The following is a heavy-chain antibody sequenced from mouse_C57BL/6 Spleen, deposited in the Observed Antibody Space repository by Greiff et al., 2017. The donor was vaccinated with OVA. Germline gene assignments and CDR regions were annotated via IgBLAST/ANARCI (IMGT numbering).Heavy chain of an antibody. CDR1: GYSFTSYY. Sequence: QVQLKQSGRELVKPGASVKISCKASGYSFTSYYIHWVKQRPGQGLEWIGWIYPGSGNTKYNEKFKGKATLTADTSSSTAYMQLSSLTSEDSAVYYCARSGGYDAPFAYWGQGTLVTVSA. CDR3: ARSGGYDAPFAY. V-gene: IGHV1-66*01. J-gene: IGHJ3*01. CDR2: IYPGSGNT. D-gene: IGHD2-2*01.